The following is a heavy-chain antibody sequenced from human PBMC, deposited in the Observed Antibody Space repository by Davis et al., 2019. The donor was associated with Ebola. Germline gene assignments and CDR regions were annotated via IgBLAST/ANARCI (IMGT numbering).Heavy chain of an antibody. CDR3: ARDVVGATAFDY. Sequence: ASVKVSCKASGYTFTDYYMHWVRQAPGQGLEWMGWINPNSGGTNYAQKFQGRVTMTRDTSINTAYMELSSLRSDDTAVYYCARDVVGATAFDYWGQGTLVTVSS. CDR1: GYTFTDYY. J-gene: IGHJ4*02. D-gene: IGHD1-26*01. CDR2: INPNSGGT. V-gene: IGHV1-2*02.